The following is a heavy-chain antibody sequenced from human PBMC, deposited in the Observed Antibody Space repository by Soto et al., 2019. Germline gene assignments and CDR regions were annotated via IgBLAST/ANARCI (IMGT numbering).Heavy chain of an antibody. CDR1: GYSFTSYW. CDR3: ARSVEKATIRHYWFDP. J-gene: IGHJ5*02. Sequence: GESRKISCKGSGYSFTSYWIGWVRQMPGKGLEWMGIIYPGDSDTRYSPSFQGQVTISADKSISTAYLQWSSLKASDTAMYYCARSVEKATIRHYWFDPWGQGTLVTSPQ. D-gene: IGHD5-12*01. V-gene: IGHV5-51*01. CDR2: IYPGDSDT.